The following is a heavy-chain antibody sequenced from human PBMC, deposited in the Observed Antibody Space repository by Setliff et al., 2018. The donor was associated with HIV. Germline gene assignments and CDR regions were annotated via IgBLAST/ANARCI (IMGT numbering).Heavy chain of an antibody. Sequence: GGSLRLSCAVSGFKFSSYWMHWVRQAPGKGLVCVSRTNTDGSGTTYADSVKGRFTVSRDNAKNTLFLQMNSLRAEDTGVYYCARDQSVAGPTTSDYWGQGTLVTVSS. D-gene: IGHD2-15*01. V-gene: IGHV3-74*03. CDR2: TNTDGSGT. CDR1: GFKFSSYW. CDR3: ARDQSVAGPTTSDY. J-gene: IGHJ4*02.